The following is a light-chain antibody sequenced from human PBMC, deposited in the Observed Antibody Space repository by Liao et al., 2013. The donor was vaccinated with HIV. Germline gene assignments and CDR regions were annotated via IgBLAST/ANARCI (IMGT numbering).Light chain of an antibody. V-gene: IGLV3-1*01. Sequence: SYELTQPPSVSVSPGQTATITCSGDKLGDKFASWYQQKPGQSPVLVIYQDTKRPSGIPQRFSGSNSGNTATLTISGTQALDEADYYCQAWDSGSAWVFGGGTKLTVL. CDR2: QDT. CDR3: QAWDSGSAWV. CDR1: KLGDKF. J-gene: IGLJ3*02.